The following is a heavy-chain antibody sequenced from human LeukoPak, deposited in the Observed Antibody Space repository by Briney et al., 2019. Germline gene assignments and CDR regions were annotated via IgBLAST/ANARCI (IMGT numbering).Heavy chain of an antibody. CDR3: ARGKCDYGDYRFYYYYMDV. V-gene: IGHV4-34*01. CDR2: INHSGIT. CDR1: GGPFRGYY. J-gene: IGHJ6*03. Sequence: SETLSLTCAVYGGPFRGYYWTWIRQPPGKGLEWIGEINHSGITNYNASLKSGGTMSVDTFNHHLSLKLNPVIAADTSVYYCARGKCDYGDYRFYYYYMDVWGKGTTVTVSS. D-gene: IGHD4-17*01.